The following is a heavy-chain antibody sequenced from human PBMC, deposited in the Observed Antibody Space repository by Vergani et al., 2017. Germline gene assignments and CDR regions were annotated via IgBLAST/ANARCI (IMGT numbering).Heavy chain of an antibody. Sequence: QVQLVESGGGVVQPGRSLRLSCAASGFTFSSYGMHGVRQAPGKGLEWVAVIWYDGSNKYYADSVKGRFTISRDNSKNTLYLQMNSLRAEDTAVYYCAKASSSWYLWYFDLWGRGTLVTVSS. CDR1: GFTFSSYG. CDR3: AKASSSWYLWYFDL. V-gene: IGHV3-33*06. J-gene: IGHJ2*01. CDR2: IWYDGSNK. D-gene: IGHD6-13*01.